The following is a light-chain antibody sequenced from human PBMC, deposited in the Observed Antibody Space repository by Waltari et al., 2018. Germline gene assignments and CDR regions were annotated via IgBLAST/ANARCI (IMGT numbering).Light chain of an antibody. Sequence: QSVLTQPPSVSAAPGQKVTISCSGSSSNIGNNYVFWYQQFPGTAPQRLIYDNNRRPSGIPDRFSGSRSGTSATLAITGLQTGDEAVYYCGTWDHSLSAGVFGGGTKLTVL. CDR3: GTWDHSLSAGV. J-gene: IGLJ3*02. CDR1: SSNIGNNY. CDR2: DNN. V-gene: IGLV1-51*01.